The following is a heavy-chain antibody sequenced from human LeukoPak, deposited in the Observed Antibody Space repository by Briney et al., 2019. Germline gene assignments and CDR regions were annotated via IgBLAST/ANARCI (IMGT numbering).Heavy chain of an antibody. V-gene: IGHV3-30-3*01. J-gene: IGHJ4*02. Sequence: GRSLRLSCAASGFTFSSYAMHWVRQAPGKGLEWVAVISYDGSNRYYADSVKGRFTISRDNSKNTLYLQMNSLRAEDTAVYYCARGDREQQLEPGYWGQGTLVTVSS. D-gene: IGHD6-13*01. CDR2: ISYDGSNR. CDR3: ARGDREQQLEPGY. CDR1: GFTFSSYA.